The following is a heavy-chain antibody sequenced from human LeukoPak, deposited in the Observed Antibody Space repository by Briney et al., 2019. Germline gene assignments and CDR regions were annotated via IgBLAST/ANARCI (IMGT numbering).Heavy chain of an antibody. V-gene: IGHV1-2*02. J-gene: IGHJ5*02. Sequence: GASVKVSCKASGYTFTGYYMHWVRQAPGQGLEWMGWINPNSGGTNYAQKFQGRVTMTRDTSISTAYMELSRLRSDDTAVYYCARVYCTNSRCSRDNWFDPWGQGTLVTVPS. CDR3: ARVYCTNSRCSRDNWFDP. CDR1: GYTFTGYY. CDR2: INPNSGGT. D-gene: IGHD2-8*01.